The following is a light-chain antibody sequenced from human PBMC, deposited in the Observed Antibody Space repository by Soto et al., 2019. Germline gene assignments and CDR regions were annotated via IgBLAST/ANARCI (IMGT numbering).Light chain of an antibody. V-gene: IGKV3-20*01. J-gene: IGKJ1*01. CDR2: GAS. CDR3: HQYGSAPWT. Sequence: EIVLTQSPGTLSLSPGERATLSCRASQSVTSSYLAWYQQEPGQAPRLLIYGASNRATGIPDRFSGSGSGTDFTLTISRLAPEDFAVYYCHQYGSAPWTFGQGTKVEIK. CDR1: QSVTSSY.